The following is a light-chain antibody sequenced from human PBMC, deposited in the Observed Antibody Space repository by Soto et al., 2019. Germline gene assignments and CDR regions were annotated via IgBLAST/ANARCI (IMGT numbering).Light chain of an antibody. CDR1: SGSVSTSYY. J-gene: IGLJ3*02. Sequence: QTVVTQVPSFSVSPGRTVTLTCGLSSGSVSTSYYPSWYQQTPGQAPRTLIYSTNTRSSGVPDRFSGSILGNKAALTITGAQADDESDYYSVLYMGSGIGVFGGGTKLTVL. V-gene: IGLV8-61*01. CDR3: VLYMGSGIGV. CDR2: STN.